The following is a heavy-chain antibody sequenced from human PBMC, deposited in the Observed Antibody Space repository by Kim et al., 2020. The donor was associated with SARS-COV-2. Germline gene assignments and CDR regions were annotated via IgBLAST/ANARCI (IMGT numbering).Heavy chain of an antibody. CDR1: GFTFSNAW. D-gene: IGHD3-10*01. J-gene: IGHJ4*02. CDR3: TTASLLWFGELCY. V-gene: IGHV3-15*01. CDR2: IKSKTDGGTT. Sequence: GGYLRLSCAASGFTFSNAWMSWVRQAPGKGLEWVGRIKSKTDGGTTDYAAPVKGRFTISRDDSKNTLYLQMNSLKTEDTAVYYCTTASLLWFGELCYWGQGTLVTVSS.